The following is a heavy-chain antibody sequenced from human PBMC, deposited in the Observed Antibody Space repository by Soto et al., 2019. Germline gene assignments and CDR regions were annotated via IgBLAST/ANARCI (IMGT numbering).Heavy chain of an antibody. D-gene: IGHD6-19*01. Sequence: NPSETLSLTCTVSGGSISSYYWSWIRQPAGKGLEWIGRIYTSGSTNYNPSLKSRVTMSVDTSKNQFSRKLSSVTAADTAVYYCARDRDSAVAGTNYWFDPWGQGTLVTVSS. CDR1: GGSISSYY. CDR3: ARDRDSAVAGTNYWFDP. V-gene: IGHV4-4*07. CDR2: IYTSGST. J-gene: IGHJ5*02.